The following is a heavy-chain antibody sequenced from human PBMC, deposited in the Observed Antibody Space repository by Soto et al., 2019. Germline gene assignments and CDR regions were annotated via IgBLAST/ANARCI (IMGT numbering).Heavy chain of an antibody. CDR2: IDWDDDK. D-gene: IGHD6-19*01. V-gene: IGHV2-70*01. CDR3: ARIWSVAGTRGGYYYGMDV. J-gene: IGHJ6*02. Sequence: KSGPTLVNPTQTLTLTCTFSGFSLSTSGMCVSWIRQPPGKALEWLALIDWDDDKYYSTSLKTRLTISKDTSKNQVVLTMTNMDPVDTATYYCARIWSVAGTRGGYYYGMDVWGHGTTVTVS. CDR1: GFSLSTSGMC.